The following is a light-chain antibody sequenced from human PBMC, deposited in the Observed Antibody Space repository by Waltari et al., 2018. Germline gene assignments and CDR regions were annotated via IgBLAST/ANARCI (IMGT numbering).Light chain of an antibody. Sequence: QSALTQPASVSGTPGQSITISCSGTTSDVGSYDLVSWYQQHPGEAPKLLICEVFKRPPDTSSRFSCANSGSTASLTISGLQPEDDADYYCCSYAGRGTYVFGSGTKVTVL. J-gene: IGLJ1*01. CDR1: TSDVGSYDL. CDR2: EVF. CDR3: CSYAGRGTYV. V-gene: IGLV2-23*02.